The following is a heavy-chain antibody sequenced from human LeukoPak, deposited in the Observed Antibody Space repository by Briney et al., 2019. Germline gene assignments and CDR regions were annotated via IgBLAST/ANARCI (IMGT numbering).Heavy chain of an antibody. V-gene: IGHV3-21*06. J-gene: IGHJ4*02. CDR1: GFTFSSYS. CDR3: ARDGGYSGYDADC. CDR2: IHSSSNYI. D-gene: IGHD5-12*01. Sequence: GGSLRLSCAASGFTFSSYSMKWVRQAPGKGLEWVSSIHSSSNYIDYVDSVKGRFTISRDNAKNSLYLQMTSLRAEDTAVYYCARDGGYSGYDADCWGQGTLVTVSS.